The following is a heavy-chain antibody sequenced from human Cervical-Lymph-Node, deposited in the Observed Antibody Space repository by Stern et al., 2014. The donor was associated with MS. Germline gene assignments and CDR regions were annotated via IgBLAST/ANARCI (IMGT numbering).Heavy chain of an antibody. V-gene: IGHV3-30*03. Sequence: VQLVESGGAVVQPRRSLRLSCAASGFTFSSYGMHWVRQAPGKGLEWVTVISYDGNHKYYAASVKGRFTISRDNSKNTLHLQMNSVTPDDTAIYYCARDYEDTSMLFDHWGQGTLVTVSS. D-gene: IGHD2-8*01. CDR1: GFTFSSYG. CDR3: ARDYEDTSMLFDH. CDR2: ISYDGNHK. J-gene: IGHJ4*02.